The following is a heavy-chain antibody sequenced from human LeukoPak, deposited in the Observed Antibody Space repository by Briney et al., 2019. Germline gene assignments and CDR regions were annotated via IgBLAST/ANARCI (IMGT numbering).Heavy chain of an antibody. V-gene: IGHV3-7*01. Sequence: GGSLRLFCAASGLTLRSYWMSWVGLFPGMGLEWVANINPDGSEKNYVDSVKGRFTISRDNAKNSLYLQMNSLRAEDTAVYYCVRGGGSGWPFANWGQGTLVTVSS. CDR2: INPDGSEK. CDR3: VRGGGSGWPFAN. CDR1: GLTLRSYW. J-gene: IGHJ4*02. D-gene: IGHD6-19*01.